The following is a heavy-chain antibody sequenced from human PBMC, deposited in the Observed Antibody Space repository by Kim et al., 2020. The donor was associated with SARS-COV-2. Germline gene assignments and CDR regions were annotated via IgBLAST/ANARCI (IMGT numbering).Heavy chain of an antibody. CDR2: IYPGDSDT. CDR3: ARRASVWSGYQNWFDP. V-gene: IGHV5-51*01. CDR1: GYSFTSYW. J-gene: IGHJ5*02. Sequence: GESLKISCKGSGYSFTSYWIGWVRQMPGKGLEWMGIIYPGDSDTRYSPSFQGQVTISADKSISTAYLQWSSLKDSDTAMYYCARRASVWSGYQNWFDPWGQGTLVTVSS. D-gene: IGHD3-3*01.